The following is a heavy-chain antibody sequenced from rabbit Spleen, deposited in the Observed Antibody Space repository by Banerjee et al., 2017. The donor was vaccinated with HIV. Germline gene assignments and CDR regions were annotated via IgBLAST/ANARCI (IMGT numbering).Heavy chain of an antibody. CDR2: IDAGSSGFT. J-gene: IGHJ3*01. V-gene: IGHV1S40*01. CDR3: ARGTYNSYHL. Sequence: QSLEESGGGLVKPGGTLTLTCKASGFSLFNYWMCWVRQAPGKGLEWIACIDAGSSGFTYHASWAKGRFSISKSTSLNTVTLQMTSLTVADTATYFCARGTYNSYHLWGQGTLVTVS. CDR1: GFSLFNYW. D-gene: IGHD6-1*01.